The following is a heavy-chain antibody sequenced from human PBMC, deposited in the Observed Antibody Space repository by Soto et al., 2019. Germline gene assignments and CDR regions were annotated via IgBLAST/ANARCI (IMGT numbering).Heavy chain of an antibody. CDR1: GYTLTELS. V-gene: IGHV1-24*01. J-gene: IGHJ6*02. Sequence: ASVKVSCKVSGYTLTELSMHWVRQAPGKGLERMGGFDPEDGETIYAQKFQGRVTMTEDTSTDTAYMELSSLRSEDTAVYYCATDGAGISSSWYIHYHYGMAVWGQGTTVTVSS. CDR2: FDPEDGET. D-gene: IGHD6-13*01. CDR3: ATDGAGISSSWYIHYHYGMAV.